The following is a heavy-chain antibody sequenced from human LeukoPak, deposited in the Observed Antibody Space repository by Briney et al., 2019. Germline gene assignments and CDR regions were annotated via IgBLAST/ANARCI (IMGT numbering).Heavy chain of an antibody. D-gene: IGHD1-26*01. CDR2: IYYSGST. CDR3: ARLFHPALSGNYPFDY. J-gene: IGHJ4*02. Sequence: SETLSLTCTVSGVSINSYYWSWIRQPPGKGLEWVAYIYYSGSTSYNPSLKSRVTISVDTSKNQFSLKLNSVTAADTAMYYCARLFHPALSGNYPFDYWGQGTLVTVSS. V-gene: IGHV4-59*01. CDR1: GVSINSYY.